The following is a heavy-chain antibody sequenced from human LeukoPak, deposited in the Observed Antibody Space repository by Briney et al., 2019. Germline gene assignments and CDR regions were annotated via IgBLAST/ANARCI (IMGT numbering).Heavy chain of an antibody. CDR2: IHTSGNT. D-gene: IGHD6-6*01. CDR1: GGSISTYY. CDR3: AREGSMTARPFVSINY. V-gene: IGHV4-4*07. J-gene: IGHJ4*02. Sequence: SETLSLTCTVSGGSISTYYWSWIRQPAGKGLEWIGRIHTSGNTDYNPSLKSRVTMSVDTSKNQFSLKLSSVTAADTAVYYCAREGSMTARPFVSINYWGQGTLVTISS.